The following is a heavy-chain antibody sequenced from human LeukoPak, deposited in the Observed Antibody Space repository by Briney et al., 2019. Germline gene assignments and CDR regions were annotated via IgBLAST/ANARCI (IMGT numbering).Heavy chain of an antibody. D-gene: IGHD3-9*01. J-gene: IGHJ4*02. CDR2: INSDGSST. CDR1: GFTVSDST. Sequence: GGSLKLSCAASGFTVSDSTKHWVRQAPGKGLVWVSRINSDGSSTSYADSVKGRFTISRDNAKNTLYLQMNSLRAEDTAVYYCARVLRYFDWLPFDYWGQGTLVTVSS. V-gene: IGHV3-74*01. CDR3: ARVLRYFDWLPFDY.